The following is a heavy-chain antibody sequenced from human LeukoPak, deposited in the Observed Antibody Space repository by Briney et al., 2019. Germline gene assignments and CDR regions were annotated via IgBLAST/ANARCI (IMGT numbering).Heavy chain of an antibody. J-gene: IGHJ6*03. Sequence: SETLSLTCSVSGGSISSHYWTWVRQPPGQALEFIGYIYYGGRTQYNPSLKSRVTMTMDTSKNQFSLRLNSVSAADTAVYYCAKRVKVAGTFYFYMDVWGKGTTVTVSS. CDR3: AKRVKVAGTFYFYMDV. V-gene: IGHV4-59*11. CDR2: IYYGGRT. D-gene: IGHD6-19*01. CDR1: GGSISSHY.